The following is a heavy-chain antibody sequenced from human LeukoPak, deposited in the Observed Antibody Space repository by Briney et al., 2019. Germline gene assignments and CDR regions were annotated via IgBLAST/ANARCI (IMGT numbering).Heavy chain of an antibody. D-gene: IGHD1-26*01. CDR2: IYSGGST. V-gene: IGHV3-66*01. Sequence: GGSLRLSCAASGFIVSSNYMTWVRQAPGKGLEWVSVIYSGGSTYYADSVEGRFAISRDNSQNTLYLQMNSLRAEDTAVYYCARDLGDYWGQGTLVTVSS. CDR3: ARDLGDY. J-gene: IGHJ4*02. CDR1: GFIVSSNY.